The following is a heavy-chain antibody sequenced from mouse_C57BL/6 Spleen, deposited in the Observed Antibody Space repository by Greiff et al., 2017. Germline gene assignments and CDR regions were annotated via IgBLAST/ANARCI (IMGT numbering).Heavy chain of an antibody. Sequence: QVQLQQPGAELVKPGASVKMSCKASGYTFTSYWITWVKQRPGQGLEWIGDIYPGSGSTNYNEKFKSKATLTVDTSSSTAYMQLSSLTSEDSAVYYCARRGLLRSSEDYFDYWGQGTTLTVSS. J-gene: IGHJ2*01. CDR1: GYTFTSYW. CDR2: IYPGSGST. V-gene: IGHV1-55*01. CDR3: ARRGLLRSSEDYFDY. D-gene: IGHD1-1*01.